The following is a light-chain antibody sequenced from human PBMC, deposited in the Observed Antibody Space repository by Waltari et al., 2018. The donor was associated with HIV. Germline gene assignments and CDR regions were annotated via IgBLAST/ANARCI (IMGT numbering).Light chain of an antibody. J-gene: IGLJ2*01. CDR2: ASH. V-gene: IGLV1-51*01. CDR3: ATWDDRLSAFI. Sequence: QSALTQPPSVSAAPGQKVTISCSGSTSNIGNNFVSWYQHFSETAPKLLIYASHERPSGIPDRFSGAKSGTSATPDITGLQAGDDAHYYCATWDDRLSAFIFGGGTKVTVL. CDR1: TSNIGNNF.